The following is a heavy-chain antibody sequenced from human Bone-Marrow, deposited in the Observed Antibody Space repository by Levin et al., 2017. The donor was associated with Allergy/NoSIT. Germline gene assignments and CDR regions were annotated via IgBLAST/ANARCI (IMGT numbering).Heavy chain of an antibody. V-gene: IGHV3-11*01. J-gene: IGHJ6*02. CDR2: ISGSGGAI. CDR1: GFTFSDYY. Sequence: KAGGSLRLSCAASGFTFSDYYMNWIRQTPGKGLEWVSHISGSGGAIYYADSVKGRFTISRDNAKGALFLQMNNLRAEDTAMYHCARGYCSDANCHHYYGMDVWGQGTTVTVS. D-gene: IGHD2-15*01. CDR3: ARGYCSDANCHHYYGMDV.